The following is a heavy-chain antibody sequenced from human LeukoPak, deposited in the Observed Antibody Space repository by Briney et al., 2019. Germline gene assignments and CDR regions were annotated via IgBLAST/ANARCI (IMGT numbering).Heavy chain of an antibody. D-gene: IGHD3-3*01. CDR1: GGSISSYY. J-gene: IGHJ5*02. Sequence: SETLSLTCTVSGGSISSYYWSWIRQPAGKGLEWIGRIYTSGSTNYNPSLKSRVTMSVDTSKNQFSLKLSSVTAADTAVYYCARDVGITIFGVDINWFDPWGQGTLVTVSS. CDR2: IYTSGST. V-gene: IGHV4-4*07. CDR3: ARDVGITIFGVDINWFDP.